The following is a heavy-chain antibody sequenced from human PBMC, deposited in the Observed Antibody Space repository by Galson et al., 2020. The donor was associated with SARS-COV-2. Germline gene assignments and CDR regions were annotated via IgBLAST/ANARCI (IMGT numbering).Heavy chain of an antibody. D-gene: IGHD2-2*01. J-gene: IGHJ3*01. CDR2: TKKDGSDR. Sequence: GESLTLSCAASGLSISNHWMNWVRQAPGKGLEWVANTKKDGSDRYYVDSVKGRFTISRDNAKNSLYLQMNSLRGDDTAVYYCARGEVGGADVWGQGTRVTVSP. CDR3: ARGEVGGADV. CDR1: GLSISNHW. V-gene: IGHV3-7*04.